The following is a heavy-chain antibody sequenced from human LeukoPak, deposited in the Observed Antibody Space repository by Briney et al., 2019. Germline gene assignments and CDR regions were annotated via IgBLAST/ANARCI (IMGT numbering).Heavy chain of an antibody. CDR1: GGSISSSSYY. Sequence: PSGTLSLTCTVSGGSISSSSYYWGWIRQPPGKGLEWIGSIYYSGSTYYNPSLKSRVTISVDTSKNQFSLKLSSVTAADTAVYYCARQPLGLRWYYYYYMDVWGKGTTVTISS. CDR3: ARQPLGLRWYYYYYMDV. D-gene: IGHD4-23*01. J-gene: IGHJ6*03. CDR2: IYYSGST. V-gene: IGHV4-39*01.